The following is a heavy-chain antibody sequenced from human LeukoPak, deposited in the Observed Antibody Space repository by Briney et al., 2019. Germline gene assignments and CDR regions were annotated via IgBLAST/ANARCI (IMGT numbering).Heavy chain of an antibody. CDR2: ISYDGSKK. V-gene: IGHV3-30*03. J-gene: IGHJ5*02. CDR1: GFTFSSYG. D-gene: IGHD5-12*01. CDR3: AREPSIVAAIGWFDP. Sequence: GRSLRLSCAASGFTFSSYGMHWVRQAPGKGLEWVAVISYDGSKKYYADSVKGRFTISRDNAKNSLYLQMNNLRVEDTAVYYCAREPSIVAAIGWFDPWGQGTLVTVSS.